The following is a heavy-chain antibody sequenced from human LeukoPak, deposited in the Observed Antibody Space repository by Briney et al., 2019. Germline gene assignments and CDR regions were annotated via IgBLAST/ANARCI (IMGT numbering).Heavy chain of an antibody. CDR1: GYSFTSYW. Sequence: GESLKISCKGSGYSFTSYWIGWVRQMPGKGLEWMGIIYPGDSDTRYSPSFQGQVTISADKSISTASLQWSSLKASDTAMYYCARAYCSSTSCYLLDPWGQGTLVTVSS. CDR2: IYPGDSDT. D-gene: IGHD2-2*01. CDR3: ARAYCSSTSCYLLDP. V-gene: IGHV5-51*01. J-gene: IGHJ5*02.